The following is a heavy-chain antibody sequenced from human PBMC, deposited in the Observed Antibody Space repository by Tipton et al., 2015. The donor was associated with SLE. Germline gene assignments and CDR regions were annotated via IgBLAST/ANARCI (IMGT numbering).Heavy chain of an antibody. D-gene: IGHD2/OR15-2a*01. V-gene: IGHV3-30-3*01. J-gene: IGHJ3*02. CDR1: GRSLTNHA. CDR2: ITRDGYDT. Sequence: SLRLSCAASGRSLTNHAMHWVRQAPGKGLEWVALITRDGYDTYYTQSVQGRFFISRDNSEDTLYLQMHSLTSEDTALYFCARGREAPEPYFPPWDAHTPPPGRTLLKEPFDMWGQGTRVTVSS. CDR3: ARGREAPEPYFPPWDAHTPPPGRTLLKEPFDM.